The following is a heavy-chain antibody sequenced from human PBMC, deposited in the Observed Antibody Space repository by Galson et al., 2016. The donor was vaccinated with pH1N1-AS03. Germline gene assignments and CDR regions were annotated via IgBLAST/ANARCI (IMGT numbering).Heavy chain of an antibody. Sequence: SLRLSCAASGFSFSASWMSWVRQAPGKGLEWVANIRQDGSEKYYVDSVEGRFTISRDNAKNSLYLHMNSLRDEDRAVYYCAREAPLTYYLDLRGRGTLVTVSS. CDR2: IRQDGSEK. CDR1: GFSFSASW. V-gene: IGHV3-7*03. D-gene: IGHD3-9*01. CDR3: AREAPLTYYLDL. J-gene: IGHJ2*01.